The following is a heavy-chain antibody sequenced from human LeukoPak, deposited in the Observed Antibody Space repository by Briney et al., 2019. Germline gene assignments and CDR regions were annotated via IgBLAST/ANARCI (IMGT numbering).Heavy chain of an antibody. CDR2: ISGSGGST. D-gene: IGHD2-2*01. Sequence: PGGSLRLSCAASGFTFSSYAMSWVRQAPGKGLEWVSAISGSGGSTYYADPVKGRFTISRDNSKNTLYLQMNSLRAEDTAVYYCAKACSSTSCYGYWGQGTLVTVSS. V-gene: IGHV3-23*01. CDR1: GFTFSSYA. J-gene: IGHJ4*02. CDR3: AKACSSTSCYGY.